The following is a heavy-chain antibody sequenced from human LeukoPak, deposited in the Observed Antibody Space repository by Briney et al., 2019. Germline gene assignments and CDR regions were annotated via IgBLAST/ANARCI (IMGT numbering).Heavy chain of an antibody. D-gene: IGHD4-17*01. CDR2: IYYSGTT. CDR1: GGSFSGYY. J-gene: IGHJ4*02. Sequence: SETLSLTCAVYGGSFSGYYWSWIRQHPGKGLEWIGCIYYSGTTYYHPSLTSRVAISVDTSKNQFSLKLSSVTAADTAVYYCARSGTVTTWNYWGQGTLVTVSS. V-gene: IGHV4-31*11. CDR3: ARSGTVTTWNY.